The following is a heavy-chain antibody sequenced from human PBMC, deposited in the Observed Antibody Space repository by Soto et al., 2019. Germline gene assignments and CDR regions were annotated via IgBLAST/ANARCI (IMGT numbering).Heavy chain of an antibody. CDR2: IIPLFRTP. V-gene: IGHV1-69*14. D-gene: IGHD4-4*01. CDR3: ATDNARLQLGVNYYYILDV. Sequence: QVQLVQSGAAMKEPGSSVKVCCKTSGGTFSSSSISWLRQAPGQGLEWMGGIIPLFRTPDYAQKFQGRVTIAADKSTSTGYMAQRSLRSEDTALYYCATDNARLQLGVNYYYILDVWGQGTTITVSS. CDR1: GGTFSSSS. J-gene: IGHJ6*02.